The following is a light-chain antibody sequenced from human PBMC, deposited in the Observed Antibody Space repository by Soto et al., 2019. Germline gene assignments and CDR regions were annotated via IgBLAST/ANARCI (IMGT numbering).Light chain of an antibody. Sequence: EVLFPQSPDTLSFSPGETATLFCRASQSVTTYLAWYPQKPGQPPRLLIYDASNRATGIPARFSGSGSGTDFTLTLRSLEPEDCAVYDGQQYGGSPRTGGQGTKLEIK. CDR2: DAS. CDR1: QSVTTY. V-gene: IGKV3-11*01. J-gene: IGKJ1*01. CDR3: QQYGGSPRT.